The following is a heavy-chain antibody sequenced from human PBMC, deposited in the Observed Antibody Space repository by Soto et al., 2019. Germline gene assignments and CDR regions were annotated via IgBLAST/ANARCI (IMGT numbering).Heavy chain of an antibody. Sequence: GGSLRLSCAASGFMFENYAMIWVRQAPGKGLGWVATVRGNSYGAYYADSVRGRFIISRDNSKNTMSLQLNSLRDDDTAIYYCAKGKSENGVDWLDPWGPGTLVTVSS. CDR2: VRGNSYGA. CDR3: AKGKSENGVDWLDP. V-gene: IGHV3-23*01. CDR1: GFMFENYA. J-gene: IGHJ5*02. D-gene: IGHD2-8*01.